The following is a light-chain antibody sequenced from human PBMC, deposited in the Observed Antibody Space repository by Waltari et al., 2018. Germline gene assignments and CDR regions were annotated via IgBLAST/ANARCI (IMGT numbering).Light chain of an antibody. Sequence: NFMLTQPHSVSESLGNTVPIPCTRSSGSITSGNVQGYQQRPGSAPTPVIDEDTQRSSGVAGRLSCCIDSSSNAAALTIAGLKTEEEADYYCQSYDSSTGVFGEGTKLTVL. CDR1: SGSITSGN. J-gene: IGLJ3*02. V-gene: IGLV6-57*03. CDR2: EDT. CDR3: QSYDSSTGV.